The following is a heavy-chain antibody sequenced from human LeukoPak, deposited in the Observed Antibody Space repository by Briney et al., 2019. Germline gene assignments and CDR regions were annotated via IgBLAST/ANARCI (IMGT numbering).Heavy chain of an antibody. CDR3: AREKVGATGNGMDV. CDR1: GFTFSSYG. CDR2: ISYDGGNK. V-gene: IGHV3-30*03. J-gene: IGHJ6*02. D-gene: IGHD1-26*01. Sequence: GGSLRLSCAASGFTFSSYGMHWVRQAPGKGLEWVAVISYDGGNKYYADSVKGRFTISRDNSKNTLYLQMNSLRAEDTAVYYCAREKVGATGNGMDVWGQGTTVTVSS.